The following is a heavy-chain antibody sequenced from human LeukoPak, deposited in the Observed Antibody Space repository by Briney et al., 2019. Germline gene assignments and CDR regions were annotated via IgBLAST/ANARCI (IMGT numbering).Heavy chain of an antibody. J-gene: IGHJ3*02. CDR3: ARESIAAADYAFDI. CDR2: IYYSGST. V-gene: IGHV4-59*01. D-gene: IGHD6-13*01. Sequence: SETLSLTCTVSGGSISSYYWSWIRQPPGKGLEWIGYIYYSGSTNYNPSLKSRVTISVDTSKNKFSLKLSSVTAADTAVYYCARESIAAADYAFDIWGQGTMVTVSS. CDR1: GGSISSYY.